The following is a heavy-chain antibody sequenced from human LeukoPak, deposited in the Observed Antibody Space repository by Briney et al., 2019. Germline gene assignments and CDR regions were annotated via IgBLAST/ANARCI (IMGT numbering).Heavy chain of an antibody. Sequence: PSETLSLTCTVSGGSISSYYWSWIRQPPGKGLEWIGYIYYSGSTNYNPSLKSRVTISVDTSKNQFSLKLSSVTAADTAVYYCTRRSPNHYYGSGSSRDYYYYGMDVWGQGTTVTVSS. D-gene: IGHD3-10*01. CDR2: IYYSGST. V-gene: IGHV4-59*08. J-gene: IGHJ6*02. CDR1: GGSISSYY. CDR3: TRRSPNHYYGSGSSRDYYYYGMDV.